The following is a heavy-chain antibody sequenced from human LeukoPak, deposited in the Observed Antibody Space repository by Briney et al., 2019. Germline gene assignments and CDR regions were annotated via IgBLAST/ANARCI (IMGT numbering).Heavy chain of an antibody. Sequence: GDSVKVSCTVSGYTFTSYYINWVRQATGQGLEWMGWMNPNSGNTDYAQKFQGRVTMTRNTSITTAYMELSSLRSEDTAVYYCARAQRYCGSTSCYAPVAFWGQGTLVTVSS. V-gene: IGHV1-8*01. CDR2: MNPNSGNT. J-gene: IGHJ4*02. D-gene: IGHD2-2*01. CDR3: ARAQRYCGSTSCYAPVAF. CDR1: GYTFTSYY.